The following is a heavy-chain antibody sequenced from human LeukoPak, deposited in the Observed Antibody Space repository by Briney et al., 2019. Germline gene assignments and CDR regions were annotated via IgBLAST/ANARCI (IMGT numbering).Heavy chain of an antibody. CDR3: ARDVAGTTLGGHDY. CDR2: ISSSSSYI. Sequence: PGGSLRLSCAASGFTLSSYSMNWVRQAPGKGLEWVSSISSSSSYIYYADSVKGRFTISRDNAKNSLYLQMNSLRAEDTAVYYCARDVAGTTLGGHDYWGQGTLVTVSS. V-gene: IGHV3-21*01. D-gene: IGHD1-7*01. CDR1: GFTLSSYS. J-gene: IGHJ4*02.